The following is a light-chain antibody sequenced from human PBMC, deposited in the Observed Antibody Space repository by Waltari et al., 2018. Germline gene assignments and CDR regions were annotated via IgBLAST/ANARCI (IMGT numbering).Light chain of an antibody. CDR2: EVS. V-gene: IGLV2-11*01. Sequence: QAALTQPPSMSGSPGQSVTISCTGTSSDIGGYNRVSWYQQHPGNAPKLMIYEVSQRPSGVSDPVSGSKSGNTASLTISGLQAEDEADYYCSSYAGSNTFVLFGGGTRLTVL. CDR1: SSDIGGYNR. CDR3: SSYAGSNTFVL. J-gene: IGLJ2*01.